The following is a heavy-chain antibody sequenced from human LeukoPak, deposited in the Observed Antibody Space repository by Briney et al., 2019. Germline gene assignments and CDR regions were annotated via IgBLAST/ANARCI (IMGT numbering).Heavy chain of an antibody. V-gene: IGHV1-69*01. J-gene: IGHJ5*02. CDR3: ASRTPSPDIVVVPAAENWFDP. CDR1: GGTFSRYA. Sequence: SVKVSCKASGGTFSRYAISWVRQAPGQGLEWMGGIIPIFGTANYAQKFHGRVTITADESTSTGYMELSSLRSEDTAVYYCASRTPSPDIVVVPAAENWFDPWGQGTLVTVSS. CDR2: IIPIFGTA. D-gene: IGHD2-2*01.